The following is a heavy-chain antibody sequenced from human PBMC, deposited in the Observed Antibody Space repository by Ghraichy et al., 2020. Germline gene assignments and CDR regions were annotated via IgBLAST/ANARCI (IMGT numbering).Heavy chain of an antibody. V-gene: IGHV4-59*08. Sequence: SETLSLTCTVSGDSLSSYFWSWIRQPPGKGLEYIGYVYFTGSTDYNPSLRSRVTISLDTSNNQFSLMLTSVTATDTAVYFCARLRLGYYDGAPYPYFFDYWGQGALVTVSS. CDR2: VYFTGST. D-gene: IGHD3-22*01. CDR1: GDSLSSYF. CDR3: ARLRLGYYDGAPYPYFFDY. J-gene: IGHJ4*02.